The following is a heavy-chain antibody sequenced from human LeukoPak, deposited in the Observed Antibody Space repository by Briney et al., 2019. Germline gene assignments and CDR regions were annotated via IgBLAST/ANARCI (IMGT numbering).Heavy chain of an antibody. CDR3: ARVGATTSDAFDI. D-gene: IGHD1-26*01. CDR1: GGTFSSHG. V-gene: IGHV1-69*04. Sequence: ASAKVSCKASGGTFSSHGISWARQAPVQGLEWMGRIIPILGIANYAQKFQGRVTITADKSTSTAYMELSSLRSEDTAVYYCARVGATTSDAFDIWGQGTMVTVSS. CDR2: IIPILGIA. J-gene: IGHJ3*02.